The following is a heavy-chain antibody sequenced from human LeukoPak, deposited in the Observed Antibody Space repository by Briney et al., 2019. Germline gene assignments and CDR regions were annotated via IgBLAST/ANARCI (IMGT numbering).Heavy chain of an antibody. D-gene: IGHD3-10*01. V-gene: IGHV3-15*01. CDR2: IRSKADTGTT. CDR1: GFTFTNAW. CDR3: VTRELHYYGSGTYPVAFDI. J-gene: IGHJ3*02. Sequence: GSLRLSCAASGFTFTNAWVNWVRQAPGRGLEWVGRIRSKADTGTTDYATPVKGRFRISRDDSKNTLYLQMNSLKTEDTAVHYCVTRELHYYGSGTYPVAFDIWGQGTMVTISS.